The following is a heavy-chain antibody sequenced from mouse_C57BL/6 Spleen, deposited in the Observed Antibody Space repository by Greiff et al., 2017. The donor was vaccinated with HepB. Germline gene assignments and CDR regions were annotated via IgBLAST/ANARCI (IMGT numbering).Heavy chain of an antibody. CDR1: GYTFTDYY. Sequence: QVQLQQCGPELVKPGASVKISCKASGYTFTDYYINWVKQRPGQGLEWIGWIFPGSGSTYYNEKFKGKATLTVDKSSSTAYMLLSSLTSEDSAVYFCAKDIGRYDGVYYAMDYWGQGTSVTVSS. CDR3: AKDIGRYDGVYYAMDY. D-gene: IGHD2-12*01. J-gene: IGHJ4*01. V-gene: IGHV1-75*01. CDR2: IFPGSGST.